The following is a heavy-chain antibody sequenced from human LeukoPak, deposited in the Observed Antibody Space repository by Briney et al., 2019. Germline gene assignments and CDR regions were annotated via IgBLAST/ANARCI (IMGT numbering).Heavy chain of an antibody. CDR1: GGTFSSYA. V-gene: IGHV1-69*13. Sequence: GASVKVSCKASGGTFSSYAISWVRQAPGQGLEWMGGIIPIFGTANYAQEFQGRVTITADESTSTAYMELSSLRSEDTAVYYCASHFGVRPFDYWGQGTLVTVSS. D-gene: IGHD3-10*01. CDR2: IIPIFGTA. CDR3: ASHFGVRPFDY. J-gene: IGHJ4*02.